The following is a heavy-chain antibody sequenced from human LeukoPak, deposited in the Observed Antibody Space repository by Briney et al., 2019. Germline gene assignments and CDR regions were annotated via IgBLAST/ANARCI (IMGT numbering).Heavy chain of an antibody. CDR1: GFTFSSYE. J-gene: IGHJ4*02. CDR3: ARGRGLVVVTYFDY. V-gene: IGHV3-48*03. D-gene: IGHD3-22*01. CDR2: ISSSGSTI. Sequence: GGCLRLSCAASGFTFSSYEMNWVRQAPGKGLEWVSYISSSGSTIYYADSVKGRFTISRDNAKNSLYLQMNSLRAEDTAVYYCARGRGLVVVTYFDYWGRGTLDSVPS.